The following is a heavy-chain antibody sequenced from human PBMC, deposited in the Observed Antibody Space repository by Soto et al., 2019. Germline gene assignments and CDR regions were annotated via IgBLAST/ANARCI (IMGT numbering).Heavy chain of an antibody. D-gene: IGHD6-13*01. Sequence: QLQLQESGPGLVKPSETLSLTCTVSGGSISSSSYYWGWVRQPPGKGLEWIGSIYYSANTYYNPSLKSRVTISVDTSKNQFSLKLSSVTAADTAVYYCARHRLRAAADTSRQYNWFDPWGQGTLVTVSS. CDR2: IYYSANT. CDR1: GGSISSSSYY. CDR3: ARHRLRAAADTSRQYNWFDP. J-gene: IGHJ5*02. V-gene: IGHV4-39*01.